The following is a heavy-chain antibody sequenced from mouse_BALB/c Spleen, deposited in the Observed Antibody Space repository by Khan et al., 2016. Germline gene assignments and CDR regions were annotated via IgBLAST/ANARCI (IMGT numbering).Heavy chain of an antibody. CDR2: INTNTGEP. J-gene: IGHJ3*01. Sequence: QIQLVQSGPELKKPGETVKISCKASGYTFTNYGMNWVKQAPGKGLKWMGWINTNTGEPTYAEEFKGRFAFSLETSASTAYLQINNLKNEDTATXVCAKDDCGSNCFAYWGQGTLVTVSA. CDR1: GYTFTNYG. V-gene: IGHV9-3*02. CDR3: AKDDCGSNCFAY. D-gene: IGHD1-1*01.